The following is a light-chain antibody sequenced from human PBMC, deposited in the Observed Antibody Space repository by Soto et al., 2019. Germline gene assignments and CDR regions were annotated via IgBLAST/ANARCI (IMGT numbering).Light chain of an antibody. V-gene: IGKV3-15*01. CDR2: DTS. Sequence: EIVLTQSPDTLSVSPGARAPLSCRASQSISSNLAWYQQKPGQPPSLVIYDTSTRATGIPARFSGSGSGTEFTLTISSLQSEDFAVYYCQQYNSWPPITFGQGTRLEIK. CDR1: QSISSN. J-gene: IGKJ5*01. CDR3: QQYNSWPPIT.